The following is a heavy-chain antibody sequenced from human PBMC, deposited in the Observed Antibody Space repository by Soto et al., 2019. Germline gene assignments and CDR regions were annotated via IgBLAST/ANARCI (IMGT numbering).Heavy chain of an antibody. D-gene: IGHD2-8*01. V-gene: IGHV1-69*01. J-gene: IGHJ6*02. CDR3: ARVGYCTNGVCYTDYYYGMDV. Sequence: QVQLVQSGAAVKKPGSSVKVSCKASGGTFSSYAISWVRQAPGQGLEWMGGIIPIFGTANYAQKFQGRVTITADESPSTAYMELSSLSSEDTAVYYCARVGYCTNGVCYTDYYYGMDVWGQGTTVTVSS. CDR2: IIPIFGTA. CDR1: GGTFSSYA.